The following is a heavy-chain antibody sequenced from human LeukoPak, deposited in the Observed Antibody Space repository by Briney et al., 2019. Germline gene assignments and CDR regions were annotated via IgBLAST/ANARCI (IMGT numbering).Heavy chain of an antibody. D-gene: IGHD2/OR15-2a*01. CDR2: INSDGSWT. CDR1: GNYW. J-gene: IGHJ4*02. CDR3: VSFYETY. V-gene: IGHV3-74*01. Sequence: PGGSLRLSCAASGNYWMHWVRQAPGKGLVWVSHINSDGSWTNYADSVKGRFTISKDNAKNTVYLQMNSLRAKDTAVYYCVSFYETYWGRGTLVTVSS.